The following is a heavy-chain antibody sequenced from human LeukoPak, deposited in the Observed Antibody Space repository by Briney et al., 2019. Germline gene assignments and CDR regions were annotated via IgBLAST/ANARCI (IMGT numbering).Heavy chain of an antibody. CDR1: GGSISSPNW. CDR3: ARDLVAVRGALDY. D-gene: IGHD2-2*01. CDR2: INHSGST. Sequence: SGTLSLTCAVSGGSISSPNWWSWVRQPPGKGLEWIGEINHSGSTNYNPSLKSRVTISVDTSKNQFSLKLSSVTAADTAVYYCARDLVAVRGALDYWGQGTPVIVSS. V-gene: IGHV4-4*02. J-gene: IGHJ4*02.